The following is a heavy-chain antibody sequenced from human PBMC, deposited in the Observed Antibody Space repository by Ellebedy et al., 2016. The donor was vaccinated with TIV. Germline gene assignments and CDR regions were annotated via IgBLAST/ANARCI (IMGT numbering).Heavy chain of an antibody. Sequence: GGSLRLXXAASGFTFSSYWLSWVRQAPGKGLEWVANIKEDGSEKYYVGSVKGRFTISRDNAKNSLYLQMNSLRAEDTAVYYCARDPYGDYYFDHWGQGTLVTVSS. CDR3: ARDPYGDYYFDH. D-gene: IGHD4-17*01. CDR2: IKEDGSEK. J-gene: IGHJ4*02. V-gene: IGHV3-7*01. CDR1: GFTFSSYW.